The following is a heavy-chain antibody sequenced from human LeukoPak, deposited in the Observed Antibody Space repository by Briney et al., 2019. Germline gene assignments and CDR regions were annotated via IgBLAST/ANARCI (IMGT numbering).Heavy chain of an antibody. CDR1: GFTFSNYA. CDR3: VKEGSVGGYADY. J-gene: IGHJ4*02. D-gene: IGHD5-12*01. Sequence: GGSLRLSCAASGFTFSNYAMSWLRQAPGRGLEWVSAASSSGGSTYYADSVKVRFTLSRDNSRNTLYLQMNSLRAEDTAVFYCVKEGSVGGYADYWGQGTLVTVSS. V-gene: IGHV3-23*01. CDR2: ASSSGGST.